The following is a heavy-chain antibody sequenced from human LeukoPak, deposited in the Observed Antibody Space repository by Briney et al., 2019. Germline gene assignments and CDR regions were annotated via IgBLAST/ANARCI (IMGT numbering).Heavy chain of an antibody. CDR1: GGSFSGYY. CDR3: ARDTEMIPLDY. Sequence: SETLSLTCAVYGGSFSGYYWSWIRQPPGKGLEWIGEINHSGSTNYNPSLKSRVTISVDTSKNQFSLKLSSVTAADTAVYYCARDTEMIPLDYWGQGTLVTVSS. D-gene: IGHD3-22*01. CDR2: INHSGST. V-gene: IGHV4-34*01. J-gene: IGHJ4*02.